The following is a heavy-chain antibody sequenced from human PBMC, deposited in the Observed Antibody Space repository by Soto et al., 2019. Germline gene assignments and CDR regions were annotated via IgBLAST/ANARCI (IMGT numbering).Heavy chain of an antibody. CDR2: VSNDGSNK. D-gene: IGHD2-8*01. Sequence: QVQLVESGGGVVQPGESLRLSCAASEFTFSSYAMHWVRQAPGKGLEWVAVVSNDGSNKYYADCVKGRFTISRDNSKNTLNLQMNSLRAEDTAVYYCAKDQSTNSRSYHALDVWGQGTTVTVSS. J-gene: IGHJ6*02. CDR3: AKDQSTNSRSYHALDV. V-gene: IGHV3-30*18. CDR1: EFTFSSYA.